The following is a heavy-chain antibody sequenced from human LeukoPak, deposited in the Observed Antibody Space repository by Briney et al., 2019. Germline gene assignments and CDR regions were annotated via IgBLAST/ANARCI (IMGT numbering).Heavy chain of an antibody. CDR2: MYSRGST. V-gene: IGHV4-59*08. CDR1: GGSISSYS. J-gene: IGHJ3*02. CDR3: ARHYLYGDPPAFDI. D-gene: IGHD4-17*01. Sequence: SETLSLTCTVSGGSISSYSWSWIRQPPGKGLEWIGYMYSRGSTNDNPSLKRLVTISRDTSKNQLSLRVPSVTAADTDMYYCARHYLYGDPPAFDIWGQGTMVTVSS.